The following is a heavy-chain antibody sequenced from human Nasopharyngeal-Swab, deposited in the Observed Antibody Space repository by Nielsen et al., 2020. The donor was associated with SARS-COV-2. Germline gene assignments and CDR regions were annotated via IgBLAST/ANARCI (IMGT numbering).Heavy chain of an antibody. D-gene: IGHD6-6*01. Sequence: RQAPGKGLEWIGYIYYSGSTYYNPSLKSRVTISVDTSKNQFSLKLSSATAADTAVYYCARGGAARPGFDYWGQGTLVTVSS. J-gene: IGHJ4*02. CDR2: IYYSGST. V-gene: IGHV4-31*02. CDR3: ARGGAARPGFDY.